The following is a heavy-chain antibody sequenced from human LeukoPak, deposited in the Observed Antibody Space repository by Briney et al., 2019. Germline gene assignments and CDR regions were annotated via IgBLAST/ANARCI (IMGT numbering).Heavy chain of an antibody. V-gene: IGHV4-30-2*01. J-gene: IGHJ4*02. CDR3: AKQRSGWFIFDY. Sequence: PSETLSLTCTVSGGSISSGSYYWSWIRQPPGKGLEWIGYIYHSGSTYYNPSLKSRVTISVDRSKNQFSLKLSSVTAADTAVYYCAKQRSGWFIFDYWGQGTLVTVSS. D-gene: IGHD6-19*01. CDR1: GGSISSGSYY. CDR2: IYHSGST.